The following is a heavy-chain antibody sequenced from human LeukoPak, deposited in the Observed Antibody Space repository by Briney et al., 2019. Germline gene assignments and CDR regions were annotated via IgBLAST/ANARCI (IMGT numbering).Heavy chain of an antibody. D-gene: IGHD3-10*01. Sequence: SETLSLTCAVYGGSFSGYYWSWIRQPPGKGLEWIGEINHSGSTNYNPSLKSRVTISVDTSKNQFSLKLSSVTAADTAVYYCARGRSNYYGSSRAFDIWGQGTMVTVSS. J-gene: IGHJ3*02. CDR3: ARGRSNYYGSSRAFDI. CDR1: GGSFSGYY. CDR2: INHSGST. V-gene: IGHV4-34*01.